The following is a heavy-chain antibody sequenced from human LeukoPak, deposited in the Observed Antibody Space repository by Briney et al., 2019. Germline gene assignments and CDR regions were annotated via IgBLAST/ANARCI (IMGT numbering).Heavy chain of an antibody. V-gene: IGHV3-23*01. D-gene: IGHD5-24*01. CDR3: AKDRRDGYNPDAFDI. J-gene: IGHJ3*02. CDR1: GFTFSTYS. Sequence: GGSLRLSCAASGFTFSTYSMSWVRQAPGKGLEWVSAISGSGGNTHYADSVKGRFTISSDNSKNTLYLQMNSLRAEDTAVYYCAKDRRDGYNPDAFDIWGQGTMVTVSS. CDR2: ISGSGGNT.